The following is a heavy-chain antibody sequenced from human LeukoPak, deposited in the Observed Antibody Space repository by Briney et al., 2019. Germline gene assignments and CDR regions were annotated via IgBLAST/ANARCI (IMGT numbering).Heavy chain of an antibody. CDR2: IKSKTEGGTT. Sequence: GGSLRLSCAGSAFTFSNAWMRWVRQAPGKGLEWVGRIKSKTEGGTTDYAAPVKDRFTISRDDSKNTLYLQMNSLKTEDTAVYFCSVEAWTVTTPTKDYWGQGALVTVSS. J-gene: IGHJ4*02. V-gene: IGHV3-15*01. D-gene: IGHD4-17*01. CDR1: AFTFSNAW. CDR3: SVEAWTVTTPTKDY.